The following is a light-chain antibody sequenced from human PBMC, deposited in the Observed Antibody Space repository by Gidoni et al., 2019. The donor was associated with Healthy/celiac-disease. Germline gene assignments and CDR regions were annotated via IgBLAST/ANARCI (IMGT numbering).Light chain of an antibody. CDR3: QQYGSSLTT. Sequence: EIVLTQSPGTLSLSPGERATLSCRASQSGSSSYLAWYQQKPGQAPRLLIYGASSRATGIPDRFSGSGSGTDFTLTSSRLEPEEFAVYYCQQYGSSLTTCXTXTKVDIK. V-gene: IGKV3-20*01. CDR1: QSGSSSY. J-gene: IGKJ3*01. CDR2: GAS.